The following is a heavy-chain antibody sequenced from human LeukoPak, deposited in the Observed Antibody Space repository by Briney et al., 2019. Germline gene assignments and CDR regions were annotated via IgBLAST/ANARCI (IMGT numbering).Heavy chain of an antibody. J-gene: IGHJ6*03. D-gene: IGHD3-16*01. Sequence: SEALSLTCAVYGGSFSGHYWTWIRQPPGKGLQWIGEVNDRGSTNYNPSLKSRLTISEDKSKKQFSLRLPSVTAADTAVYYCARGVVSGRFGDYYYYMDVWGKGTTVTVSS. V-gene: IGHV4-34*01. CDR3: ARGVVSGRFGDYYYYMDV. CDR1: GGSFSGHY. CDR2: VNDRGST.